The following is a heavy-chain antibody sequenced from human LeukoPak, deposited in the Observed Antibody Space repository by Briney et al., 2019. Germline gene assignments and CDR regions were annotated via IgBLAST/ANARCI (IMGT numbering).Heavy chain of an antibody. D-gene: IGHD3-22*01. CDR3: AREREVVIISHYYYGMDV. J-gene: IGHJ6*02. V-gene: IGHV1-18*01. CDR2: ISVHNGNT. CDR1: GSTFTIYG. Sequence: ASVYVSCKSSGSTFTIYGFSWVRQAPAQGLEWMGCISVHNGNTNYAHNLQGRVTITTDTSTSTVYMELRSLTADDTAVYYCAREREVVIISHYYYGMDVWGQGTTVTVSS.